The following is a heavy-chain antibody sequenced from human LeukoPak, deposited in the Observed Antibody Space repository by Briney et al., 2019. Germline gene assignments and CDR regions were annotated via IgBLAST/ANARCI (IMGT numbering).Heavy chain of an antibody. CDR1: GYTFTRYG. J-gene: IGHJ5*02. Sequence: ASVKVSCKASGYTFTRYGMSWVRQAPGQGLEWMGWINPNSGGTNYAQKFQGRVTMTRDTSISTAYMELSRLRSDDTAVYYCARDQSGSYYNWFDPWGQGTLVTVSS. CDR3: ARDQSGSYYNWFDP. CDR2: INPNSGGT. D-gene: IGHD1-26*01. V-gene: IGHV1-2*02.